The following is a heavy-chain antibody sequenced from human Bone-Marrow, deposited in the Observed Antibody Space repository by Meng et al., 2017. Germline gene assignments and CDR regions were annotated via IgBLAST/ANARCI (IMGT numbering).Heavy chain of an antibody. J-gene: IGHJ1*01. CDR2: IWFDGSKT. CDR3: ARGGVYQPFQH. CDR1: GFTMNSFE. D-gene: IGHD6-13*01. Sequence: GESLKISCEGSGFTMNSFEMHWVRQAPGKGLEWLGLIWFDGSKTYYGESVKGRFTISRDNAKNSLYLQMNSLRAEDTAVYYCARGGVYQPFQHWGQGTLVTVSS. V-gene: IGHV3-33*01.